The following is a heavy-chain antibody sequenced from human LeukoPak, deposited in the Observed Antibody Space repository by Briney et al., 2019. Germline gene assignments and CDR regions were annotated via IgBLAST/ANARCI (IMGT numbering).Heavy chain of an antibody. CDR1: GFTFSDHY. CDR2: TRDKASSYTT. V-gene: IGHV3-72*01. Sequence: PGGSLRLSCAASGFTFSDHYMAWVRQAPGKGLEWVGRTRDKASSYTTDYAASVKGRFTISRDDSKNSLYLRMNSLKTEDTAVYYCARVGVMKTTVDYWGQGALVTVSS. CDR3: ARVGVMKTTVDY. J-gene: IGHJ4*02. D-gene: IGHD4-11*01.